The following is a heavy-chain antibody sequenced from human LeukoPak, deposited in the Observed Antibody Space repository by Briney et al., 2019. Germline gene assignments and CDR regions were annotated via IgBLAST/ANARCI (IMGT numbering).Heavy chain of an antibody. D-gene: IGHD3-3*01. Sequence: GGSLRLSCAASGFTFSNAWMSWVRQAPGKGLEWVGRNKSKTDGGTTDYAAPVKGRFTISRDDSKNTLYLQMNSLKTEDTAVYYCTTEVLDYWGQGTLVTVSS. J-gene: IGHJ4*02. CDR3: TTEVLDY. CDR2: NKSKTDGGTT. V-gene: IGHV3-15*01. CDR1: GFTFSNAW.